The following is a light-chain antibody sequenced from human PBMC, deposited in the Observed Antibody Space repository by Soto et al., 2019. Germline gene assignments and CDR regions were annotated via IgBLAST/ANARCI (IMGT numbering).Light chain of an antibody. CDR1: SSDFGGYNY. V-gene: IGLV2-14*01. CDR3: SSSTSSNTWV. J-gene: IGLJ3*02. Sequence: QSALTQPASVSGSPGQSITISCTGTSSDFGGYNYVSWYQHLPDKAPKLMIYEVTNRPSGVSNRFSGSKSANTASLTISGLQAEDEADYYCSSSTSSNTWVFGGGTKLTVL. CDR2: EVT.